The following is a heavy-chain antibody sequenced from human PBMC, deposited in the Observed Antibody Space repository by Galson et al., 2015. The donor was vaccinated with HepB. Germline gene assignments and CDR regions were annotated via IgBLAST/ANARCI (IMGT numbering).Heavy chain of an antibody. V-gene: IGHV1-24*01. Sequence: SVKVSCKVSGYTFTALSIPWVRQAPGKGLEWMGGFDPEDDETIYAQKLQGRVTMTEDTSTDTAYMELSSLRSEDTAVYYCATDPHFYDSSGYAFDIWGQGTMVTVSS. J-gene: IGHJ3*02. CDR1: GYTFTALS. CDR3: ATDPHFYDSSGYAFDI. CDR2: FDPEDDET. D-gene: IGHD3-22*01.